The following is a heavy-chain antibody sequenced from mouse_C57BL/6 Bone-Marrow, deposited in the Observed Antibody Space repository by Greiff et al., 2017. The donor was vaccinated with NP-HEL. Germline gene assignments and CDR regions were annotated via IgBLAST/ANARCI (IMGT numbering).Heavy chain of an antibody. CDR2: IYPGDGDT. D-gene: IGHD2-4*01. V-gene: IGHV1-82*01. J-gene: IGHJ2*01. Sequence: VQLQQSGPELVKPGASVKISCKASGYAFSSSWMNWVKQRPGKGLEWIGRIYPGDGDTNYPFPFKGKATLTADKSSSTAYMQLSSLTSEDSAVYFCARGGYYDDFDYWGQGTTLTVSS. CDR3: ARGGYYDDFDY. CDR1: GYAFSSSW.